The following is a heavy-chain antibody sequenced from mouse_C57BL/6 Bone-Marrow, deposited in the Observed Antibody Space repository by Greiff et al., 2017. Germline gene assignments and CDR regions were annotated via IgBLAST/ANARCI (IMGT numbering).Heavy chain of an antibody. CDR1: GYTFTTYP. CDR2: FHPYNGDT. J-gene: IGHJ2*01. V-gene: IGHV1-47*01. CDR3: ERSDTYLYYFDD. Sequence: VQLQESGAELVKPGASVKMSCKASGYTFTTYPIEWMKQNPGQGLEWIGNFHPYNGDTKYNEKFKGKATLTVEKSSNTVYLELSQLTSEDSAVYYCERSDTYLYYFDDWGKGTTLTVSS. D-gene: IGHD5-1-1*01.